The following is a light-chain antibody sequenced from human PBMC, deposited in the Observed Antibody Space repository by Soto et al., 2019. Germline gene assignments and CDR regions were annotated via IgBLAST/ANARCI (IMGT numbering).Light chain of an antibody. CDR3: QQYNDWPPVYT. Sequence: EIVMTQSPATLSVSPGERATLSCRASQSVTSKLAWYQHKPGQAPRLLIYDASTRATGIPARFSGSGSGTEFTLTISSLESEDFAVYYCQQYNDWPPVYTFGQGTKLHIK. CDR1: QSVTSK. V-gene: IGKV3D-15*01. J-gene: IGKJ2*01. CDR2: DAS.